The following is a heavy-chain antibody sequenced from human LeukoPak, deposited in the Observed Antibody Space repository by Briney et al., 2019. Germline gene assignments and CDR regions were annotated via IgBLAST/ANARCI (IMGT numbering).Heavy chain of an antibody. CDR2: IYSGGST. D-gene: IGHD1-14*01. CDR3: ARDPVPGDAFDI. J-gene: IGHJ3*02. V-gene: IGHV3-53*01. CDR1: GFTVSSNY. Sequence: GGPLRLFCAASGFTVSSNYMSWLREAPGKGLEWVSVIYSGGSTYYADSVKGRFTISRDNSKNTLYLQMNSLRAEDTAVYYCARDPVPGDAFDIWGQGTMVTVSS.